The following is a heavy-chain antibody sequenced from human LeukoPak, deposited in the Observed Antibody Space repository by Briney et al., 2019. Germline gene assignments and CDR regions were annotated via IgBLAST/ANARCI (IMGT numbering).Heavy chain of an antibody. CDR3: ARDGGSYYPYFYYYYMDV. Sequence: GGSLRLSCAASGFTFSNYAMSWVRQAPGKELEWVSVIYTGGGRYYADSVRGRFTISRDTSKNMVFLQMNSLRAEDTAVYYCARDGGSYYPYFYYYYMDVWGKGTTVTVSS. D-gene: IGHD1-26*01. CDR1: GFTFSNYA. V-gene: IGHV3-66*01. CDR2: IYTGGGR. J-gene: IGHJ6*03.